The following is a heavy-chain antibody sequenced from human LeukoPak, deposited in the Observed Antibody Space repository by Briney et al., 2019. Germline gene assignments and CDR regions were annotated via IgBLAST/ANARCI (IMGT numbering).Heavy chain of an antibody. V-gene: IGHV3-66*01. J-gene: IGHJ4*02. CDR3: TYGDYPLTY. D-gene: IGHD4-17*01. CDR2: LYAGGKT. CDR1: GVTVTGNY. Sequence: GGSLRLSCASSGVTVTGNYWHWVRQRPGKRLEWISILYAGGKTLYADAVKGRFTFSRDSSKNTLALQMNSLRVEDTAVYYCTYGDYPLTYWGQGTLVTVSS.